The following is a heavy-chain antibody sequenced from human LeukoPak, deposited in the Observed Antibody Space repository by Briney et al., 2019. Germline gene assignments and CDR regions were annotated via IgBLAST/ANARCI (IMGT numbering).Heavy chain of an antibody. CDR1: GFTFSSYG. CDR2: IWYDGNNK. V-gene: IGHV3-33*01. CDR3: VRDRGSTNYFDY. Sequence: GRSLRLSCAASGFTFSSYGMHWVRQAPGKGLEWMAIIWYDGNNKYYADSLKGRFTISRDNSKNTLYLQINSLRAEDTAVYFCVRDRGSTNYFDYWGQGALVTVSS. J-gene: IGHJ4*02. D-gene: IGHD3-10*01.